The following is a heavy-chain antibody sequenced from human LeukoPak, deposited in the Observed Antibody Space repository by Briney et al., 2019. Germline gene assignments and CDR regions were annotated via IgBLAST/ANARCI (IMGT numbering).Heavy chain of an antibody. Sequence: ASVKVSCKASGYTFTVYYMHWVRQAPGQGREWMGWINPNSGGTNYAQKFQGRVTITRDTSISTAYMELSRLTSDDTAVYYCASLDYYDSSGYQGGDCWGQGSLVTVSS. D-gene: IGHD3-22*01. J-gene: IGHJ4*02. CDR3: ASLDYYDSSGYQGGDC. V-gene: IGHV1-2*02. CDR2: INPNSGGT. CDR1: GYTFTVYY.